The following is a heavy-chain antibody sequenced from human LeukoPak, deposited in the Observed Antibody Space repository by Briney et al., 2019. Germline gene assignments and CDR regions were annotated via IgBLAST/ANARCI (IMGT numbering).Heavy chain of an antibody. Sequence: SETLSLTCTVSGGSIRSSSYYWGWIRQPPGKGLEWIGRIYYSGSTYYNPSLKSRVTISLETSKSQFSLQLSSVTAADTAVYYCARESVLYNDGQNYYFDYWGQGTLVTVSS. D-gene: IGHD5-18*01. V-gene: IGHV4-39*07. CDR1: GGSIRSSSYY. CDR2: IYYSGST. CDR3: ARESVLYNDGQNYYFDY. J-gene: IGHJ4*02.